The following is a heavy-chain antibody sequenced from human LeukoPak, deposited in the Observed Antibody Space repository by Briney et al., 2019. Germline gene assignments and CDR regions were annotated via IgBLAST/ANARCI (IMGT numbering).Heavy chain of an antibody. Sequence: SETLSLTCSVSGASLTIYYWNWIRQPAGKGLEWIGRYASGTTTHNPSLKSQFSMSINTSKNQISLKLTSVTAADTAVYYCATGDHSFDNWGQGTLVTVTP. CDR2: YASGTT. V-gene: IGHV4-4*07. CDR1: GASLTIYY. J-gene: IGHJ4*02. CDR3: ATGDHSFDN. D-gene: IGHD7-27*01.